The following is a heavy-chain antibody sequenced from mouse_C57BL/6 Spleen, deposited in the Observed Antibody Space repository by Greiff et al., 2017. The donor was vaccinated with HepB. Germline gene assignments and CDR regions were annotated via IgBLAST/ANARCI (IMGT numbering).Heavy chain of an antibody. D-gene: IGHD1-1*01. Sequence: VQLQQSGAELARPGASVKLSCKASGYTFTSYGISWVKQRTGQGLEWIGEIYPRSGNTYYNEKFKGKATLTADKSSSTAYMELRSLTSEDSAVYFCARRATTVVNYYAMDYWGQGTSVTVSS. CDR3: ARRATTVVNYYAMDY. CDR2: IYPRSGNT. V-gene: IGHV1-81*01. J-gene: IGHJ4*01. CDR1: GYTFTSYG.